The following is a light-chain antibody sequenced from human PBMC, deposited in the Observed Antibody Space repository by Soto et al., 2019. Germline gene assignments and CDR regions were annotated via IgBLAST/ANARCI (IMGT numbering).Light chain of an antibody. V-gene: IGKV1-39*01. J-gene: IGKJ3*01. CDR3: QQSYSTPDT. CDR1: QSISSY. CDR2: AAS. Sequence: DIQMTQSPSSLSASVGDRVTITCRASQSISSYLNWYQQKPGKAPKLLIYAASSLQSGDPSRFSGSGSGTDFTLTISSLQPEDFATYYCQQSYSTPDTFGPGTKVDIK.